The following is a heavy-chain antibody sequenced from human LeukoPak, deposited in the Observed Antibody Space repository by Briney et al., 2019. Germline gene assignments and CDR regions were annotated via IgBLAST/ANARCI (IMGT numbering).Heavy chain of an antibody. Sequence: PGGSLRLSCAAAGFTFSSSWITWVRQAPGEWLEWVANIKEDGSQKNYVDSVKGRFTISRDNAKNSLYLQMNSLRVEDTAMYYCARDRAYNTFDYWGQGTLVTVSS. J-gene: IGHJ4*02. D-gene: IGHD2-21*01. CDR1: GFTFSSSW. V-gene: IGHV3-7*01. CDR3: ARDRAYNTFDY. CDR2: IKEDGSQK.